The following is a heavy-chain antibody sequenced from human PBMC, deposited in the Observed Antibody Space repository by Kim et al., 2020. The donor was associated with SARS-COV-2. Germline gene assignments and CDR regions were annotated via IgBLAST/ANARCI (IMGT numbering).Heavy chain of an antibody. CDR1: GGSISSSSYY. V-gene: IGHV4-39*07. D-gene: IGHD6-13*01. Sequence: SETLSLTCTVSGGSISSSSYYWGWIRQPPGKGLEWIGSIYYSGSTYYNPSLKSRVTISVDTSKNQFSLKLSSVTAADTAVYYCARDSFSSSWGTPTILNWFDPWGQGTLVTVSS. CDR3: ARDSFSSSWGTPTILNWFDP. CDR2: IYYSGST. J-gene: IGHJ5*02.